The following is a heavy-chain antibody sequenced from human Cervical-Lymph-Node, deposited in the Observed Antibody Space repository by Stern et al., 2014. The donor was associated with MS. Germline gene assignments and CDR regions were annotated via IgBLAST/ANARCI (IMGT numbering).Heavy chain of an antibody. Sequence: VQLVESGADVKKPGASVKVSCKASGYTFTSYGINWVRQAPGQGLEWMGWISPYNGNTNYAQKVQGRVTMTTDTSTSTAYMELRSLRSDDTAVYYCARGSGYSNNWLDGVKYWGQGTLVTVSS. J-gene: IGHJ4*02. CDR1: GYTFTSYG. V-gene: IGHV1-18*01. D-gene: IGHD6-13*01. CDR2: ISPYNGNT. CDR3: ARGSGYSNNWLDGVKY.